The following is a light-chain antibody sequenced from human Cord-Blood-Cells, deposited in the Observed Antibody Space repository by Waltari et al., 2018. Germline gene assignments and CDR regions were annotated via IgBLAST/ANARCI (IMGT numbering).Light chain of an antibody. CDR2: KAS. V-gene: IGKV1-5*03. Sequence: DIQMTQSPSTLSASVGDRVTITCRASQSISSWLAWYQQKPGKAPKLLLYKASSLESGVPSRVSGSGSGTEFTLTISSLQPDDFATYYCQQYNSYSRTFGQGPKVEIK. CDR3: QQYNSYSRT. CDR1: QSISSW. J-gene: IGKJ1*01.